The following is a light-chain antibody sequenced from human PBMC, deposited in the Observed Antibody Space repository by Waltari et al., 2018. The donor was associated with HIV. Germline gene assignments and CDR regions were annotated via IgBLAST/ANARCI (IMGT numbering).Light chain of an antibody. J-gene: IGKJ1*01. CDR1: QGIGRL. CDR2: KSS. CDR3: QHYSGYPVS. Sequence: DIQMTQSPSTLSASVGDRVTITCRASQGIGRLLAWYQQRPGKAPKVLIYKSSDLESGVPSRFSGSGSETEFTLTISSRQPDDFGTYYCQHYSGYPVSFGQGTKVEIK. V-gene: IGKV1-5*03.